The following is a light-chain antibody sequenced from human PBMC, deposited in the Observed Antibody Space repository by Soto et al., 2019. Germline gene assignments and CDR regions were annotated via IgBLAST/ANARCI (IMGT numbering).Light chain of an antibody. CDR1: QSISTY. CDR3: HQSFIPPPLT. CDR2: GAS. Sequence: DIQMSQSPSSLSASIGDRITITCRASQSISTYLNWYQQKPGKAPRLLIYGASTLQNGVPSRFSGSGSATDYTLTINSLQPEDFATYYCHQSFIPPPLTFGGGTTVEMK. J-gene: IGKJ4*01. V-gene: IGKV1-39*01.